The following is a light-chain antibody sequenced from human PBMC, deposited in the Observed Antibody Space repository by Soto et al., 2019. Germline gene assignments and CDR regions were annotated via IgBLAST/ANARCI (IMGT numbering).Light chain of an antibody. J-gene: IGKJ2*01. Sequence: EIVMTQSPATLSLSPGERAALSCRASQSINSELAWYQQKPGQPPRLLIYGASTRATGVPARFHGSESGSAFTLTISGLKSEDFAVYYCQQGHNWPLTFGQGTRLEI. V-gene: IGKV3-15*01. CDR2: GAS. CDR3: QQGHNWPLT. CDR1: QSINSE.